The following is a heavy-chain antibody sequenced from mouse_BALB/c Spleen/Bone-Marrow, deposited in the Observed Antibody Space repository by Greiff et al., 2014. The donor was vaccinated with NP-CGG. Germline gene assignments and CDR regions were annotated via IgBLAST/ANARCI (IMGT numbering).Heavy chain of an antibody. J-gene: IGHJ3*01. V-gene: IGHV14-3*02. CDR1: GFNIKDTY. Sequence: DVKLQESGAELVKPGASVKLSCTASGFNIKDTYMHWVKQRPEQGLEWIGRIGPANGNTKYDPKFQGKATITADTSSNTAYLQLSSLTSEDTAVYYCASYYYGSSRFAYWGQGTLVTVSA. CDR2: IGPANGNT. D-gene: IGHD1-1*01. CDR3: ASYYYGSSRFAY.